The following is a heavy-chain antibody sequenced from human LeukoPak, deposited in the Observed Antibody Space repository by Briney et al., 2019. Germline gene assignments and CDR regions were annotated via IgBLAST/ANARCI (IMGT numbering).Heavy chain of an antibody. CDR3: ARWRYLDV. J-gene: IGHJ6*02. V-gene: IGHV3-23*01. CDR2: ISTSGGST. Sequence: GGSLRLSCAASGFTFSSYAMSWVRQAPGKGLEWVSDISTSGGSTNYADSAKGRFTISRDNSKNTLYMQMNSLRAEDTAIYYCARWRYLDVWGQGTTVTVSS. D-gene: IGHD3-9*01. CDR1: GFTFSSYA.